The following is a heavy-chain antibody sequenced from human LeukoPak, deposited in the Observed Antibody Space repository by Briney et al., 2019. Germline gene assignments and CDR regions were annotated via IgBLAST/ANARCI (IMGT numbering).Heavy chain of an antibody. CDR1: GDSISSSNYY. V-gene: IGHV4-39*01. CDR3: ARQRITAAGTCFDY. J-gene: IGHJ4*02. CDR2: IFYSGNT. D-gene: IGHD6-13*01. Sequence: SETLSLTCTVSGDSISSSNYYWGWIRQPPGKGLEWIGSIFYSGNTYYNPSLKSRVTISVDTSKNQFSLKLSSVTAADTAVYYCARQRITAAGTCFDYWGQGTLVTVSS.